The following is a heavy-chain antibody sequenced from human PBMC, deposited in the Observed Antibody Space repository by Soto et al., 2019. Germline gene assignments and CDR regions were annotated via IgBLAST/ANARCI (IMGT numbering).Heavy chain of an antibody. V-gene: IGHV3-13*01. Sequence: HPWGSLRLSCEASGFTFSGFDMHWVRQPTGKGLEWVSSIGTAGDTYYAVSVKGRFTISRDNAKNSLSLQMNSLRAGDMAVYFCAKSQEIGTHFFDSWGQGTQVTVSS. D-gene: IGHD6-13*01. CDR2: IGTAGDT. J-gene: IGHJ4*02. CDR3: AKSQEIGTHFFDS. CDR1: GFTFSGFD.